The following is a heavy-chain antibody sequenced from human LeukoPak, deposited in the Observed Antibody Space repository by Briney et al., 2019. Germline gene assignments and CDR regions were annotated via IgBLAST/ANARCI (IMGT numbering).Heavy chain of an antibody. CDR3: ARDLDYYDSSGYYYNSAFDI. CDR2: IYHSGST. Sequence: SETLSLTCTVSGYSISSGYYWGWIRQPPGKGLELIGSIYHSGSTYYNPSLKSRVTISVDTSKNQFSLKLSSLTAADTAVYYCARDLDYYDSSGYYYNSAFDIWGQGTMVTVSS. CDR1: GYSISSGYY. V-gene: IGHV4-38-2*02. J-gene: IGHJ3*02. D-gene: IGHD3-22*01.